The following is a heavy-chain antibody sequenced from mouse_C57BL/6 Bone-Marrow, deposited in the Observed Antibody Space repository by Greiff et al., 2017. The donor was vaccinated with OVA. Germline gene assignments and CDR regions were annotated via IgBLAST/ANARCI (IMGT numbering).Heavy chain of an antibody. CDR1: GYSFTGYY. CDR2: INPSTGGT. Sequence: EVKVVESGPELVKPGASVKISCKASGYSFTGYYMNWVKQSPEKSLEWIGEINPSTGGTTYNKKFKAKATLTVDKSSSTAYMQLKSLTSGDSAVYYCAREGIYYDYDGGFAYWGQGTPVTVSA. CDR3: AREGIYYDYDGGFAY. V-gene: IGHV1-42*01. J-gene: IGHJ3*01. D-gene: IGHD2-4*01.